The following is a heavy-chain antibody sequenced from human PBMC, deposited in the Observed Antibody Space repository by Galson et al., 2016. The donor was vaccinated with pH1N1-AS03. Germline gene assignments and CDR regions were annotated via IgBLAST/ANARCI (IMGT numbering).Heavy chain of an antibody. CDR1: GDSISNNDFY. Sequence: LSLTCTVSGDSISNNDFYWAWIRQLPGEGLEWIGTIYNSGNTYYNPSLKSRVTISVDTSKDQFSLRLTSVTAADTAVYYCARHPVPELFWSGFPTNWFDPWGQGIRVTVSS. V-gene: IGHV4-39*01. CDR3: ARHPVPELFWSGFPTNWFDP. D-gene: IGHD3-3*01. CDR2: IYNSGNT. J-gene: IGHJ5*02.